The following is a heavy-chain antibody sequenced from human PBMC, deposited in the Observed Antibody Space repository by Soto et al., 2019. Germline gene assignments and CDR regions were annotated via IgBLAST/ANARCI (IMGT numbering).Heavy chain of an antibody. D-gene: IGHD6-13*01. J-gene: IGHJ4*02. V-gene: IGHV1-69*01. CDR2: IIPIFGTA. CDR3: ASRLLAAAGQGYFDY. CDR1: GGTFSSYA. Sequence: QVQLVQSGAEVKKPGSSVKVSCKASGGTFSSYAISWVRQAPGQGLEWMGGIIPIFGTANYAQKFQGRVTITADESTSTDYMELSSLRSEDTAVYYCASRLLAAAGQGYFDYWGQGTLVTVSS.